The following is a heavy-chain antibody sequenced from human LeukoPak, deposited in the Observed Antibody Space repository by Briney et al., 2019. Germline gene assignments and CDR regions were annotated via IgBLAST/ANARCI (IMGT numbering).Heavy chain of an antibody. Sequence: GGSLRLSCAASGFTFSSYEMTWVRQAPGKGLEWVSYISRSGTNTYYAGSVKGRFTISRDNAKNSLYLQMNSLRAEDTAVYYCATQGRSAMLGIWGQGTMVTVFS. D-gene: IGHD3-3*01. CDR1: GFTFSSYE. V-gene: IGHV3-48*03. CDR3: ATQGRSAMLGI. J-gene: IGHJ3*02. CDR2: ISRSGTNT.